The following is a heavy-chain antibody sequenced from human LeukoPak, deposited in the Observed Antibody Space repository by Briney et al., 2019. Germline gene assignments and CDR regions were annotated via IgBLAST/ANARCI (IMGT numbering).Heavy chain of an antibody. CDR2: IDSSNSPI. CDR3: ARGLAAAGTWDV. V-gene: IGHV3-48*02. Sequence: GGSLRLSCAASGLTFSTHNMNWVRQAPGKGLEWVSYIDSSNSPIYYADSVKGRFTISRDNGKNSLYLQMNSLRDEDTAVYYCARGLAAAGTWDVWGQGTTVTVSS. D-gene: IGHD6-13*01. J-gene: IGHJ6*02. CDR1: GLTFSTHN.